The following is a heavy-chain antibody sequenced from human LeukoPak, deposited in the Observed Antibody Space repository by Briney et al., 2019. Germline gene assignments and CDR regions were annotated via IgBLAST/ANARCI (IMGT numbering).Heavy chain of an antibody. CDR3: AKDDAWVRYQD. CDR2: ISGSGVIT. Sequence: GGTLRLSCAASGFTFSSHGMNWVRQAPGKGLEWVSGISGSGVITYYADSVKGRFTISRDNSKNTLDLQMNSLRAEDTAVYYCAKDDAWVRYQDWGQGTLVTVSS. J-gene: IGHJ4*02. CDR1: GFTFSSHG. D-gene: IGHD5-12*01. V-gene: IGHV3-23*01.